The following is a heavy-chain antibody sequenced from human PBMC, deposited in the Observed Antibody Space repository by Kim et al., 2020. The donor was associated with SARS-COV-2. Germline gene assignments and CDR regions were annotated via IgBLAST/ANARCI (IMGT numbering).Heavy chain of an antibody. V-gene: IGHV1-69*04. CDR3: AREADSRGYYGLVAY. D-gene: IGHD3-22*01. Sequence: SVKVSCKASGGTFSSYAISWVRQAPGQGLEWMGRIIPILGIANYAQKFQGRVTITADKSTSTAYMELSSLRSEDTAVYYCAREADSRGYYGLVAYWGQGTLVTVSS. CDR2: IIPILGIA. CDR1: GGTFSSYA. J-gene: IGHJ4*02.